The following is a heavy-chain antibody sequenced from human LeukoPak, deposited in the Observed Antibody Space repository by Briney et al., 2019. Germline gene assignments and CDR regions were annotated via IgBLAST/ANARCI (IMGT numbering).Heavy chain of an antibody. D-gene: IGHD3-10*01. CDR3: ARGRSPMVRGVIGY. V-gene: IGHV4-34*01. CDR2: INHSGST. J-gene: IGHJ4*02. CDR1: GFTFSSYA. Sequence: PGGSLRLSWAASGFTFSSYAMSWIRQPPGKGLEWIGEINHSGSTNYNPSLKSRVTISVDTSKNQFSLKLSSVTAADTAVYYCARGRSPMVRGVIGYWGQGTLVTVSS.